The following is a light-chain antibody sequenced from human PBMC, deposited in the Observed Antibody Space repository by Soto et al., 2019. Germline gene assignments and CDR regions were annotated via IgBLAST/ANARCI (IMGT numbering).Light chain of an antibody. Sequence: QSALTQPPSVSGAPGQRVTISCTGSRSNIGTGYDVHWYQQLPGTAPKLLVYGNNIRPSGVPDRFSGSSAGASASLAITGLRDEGEDDYYCQSYDSTLSGPWVFGGGTKLTVL. CDR2: GNN. V-gene: IGLV1-40*01. J-gene: IGLJ3*02. CDR1: RSNIGTGYD. CDR3: QSYDSTLSGPWV.